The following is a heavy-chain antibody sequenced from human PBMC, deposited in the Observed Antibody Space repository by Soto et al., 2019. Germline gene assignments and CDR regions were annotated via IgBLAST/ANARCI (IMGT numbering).Heavy chain of an antibody. J-gene: IGHJ4*02. V-gene: IGHV3-15*07. CDR2: IKSKTDGGTI. Sequence: EVQLVESGGGLVKPGESLRLSCAASGFSFSNAWINWVRQAPGKGLEWVGRIKSKTDGGTIDYAAPVKGRFIISRDDSSNRLYLQMNSLKTEDTAVYYCTTRGSLGYWGQGTLVTVSS. D-gene: IGHD2-15*01. CDR1: GFSFSNAW. CDR3: TTRGSLGY.